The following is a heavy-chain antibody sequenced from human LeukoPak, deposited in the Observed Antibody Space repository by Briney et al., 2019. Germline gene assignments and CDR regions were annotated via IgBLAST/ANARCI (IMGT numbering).Heavy chain of an antibody. Sequence: SETLSLTCTVSGGSISSSSYYWGWIRQPPGKGLEWIGSIYYSGGTYYNPSLKSRVTISVDTSKNQFSLKLSSVTAADTAVYYCARQPLRGPVSGEDYWGQGTLVTVSS. D-gene: IGHD1-14*01. V-gene: IGHV4-39*01. CDR2: IYYSGGT. J-gene: IGHJ4*02. CDR1: GGSISSSSYY. CDR3: ARQPLRGPVSGEDY.